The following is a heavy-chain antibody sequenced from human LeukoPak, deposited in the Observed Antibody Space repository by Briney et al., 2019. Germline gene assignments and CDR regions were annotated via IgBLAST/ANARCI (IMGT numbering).Heavy chain of an antibody. V-gene: IGHV3-23*01. CDR2: IIGGAGGT. CDR1: GFSFISHR. D-gene: IGHD2-2*01. CDR3: AHGSMYQLDY. J-gene: IGHJ4*02. Sequence: GGSLRLSCAASGFSFISHRMSWVRQAPAKGLEWVSGIIGGAGGTYYADSVKGRFTISIDNAKNTLYLQMNSLRAEDTAVYYCAHGSMYQLDYWGQGTLVTVSS.